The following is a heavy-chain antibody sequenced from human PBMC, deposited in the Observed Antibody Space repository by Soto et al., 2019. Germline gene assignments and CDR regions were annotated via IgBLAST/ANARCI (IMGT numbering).Heavy chain of an antibody. CDR3: ARLSIFGVVPAGMDV. CDR2: IYPGDSDT. CDR1: GYSFTSYW. Sequence: GESLKISCKGSGYSFTSYWIGWVRQMPGKGLEWMGIIYPGDSDTRYSPSFQGQVTISADKSISTAYLQWSSLKASDTAMYYCARLSIFGVVPAGMDVWGQGTTVTVSS. D-gene: IGHD3-3*02. V-gene: IGHV5-51*01. J-gene: IGHJ6*02.